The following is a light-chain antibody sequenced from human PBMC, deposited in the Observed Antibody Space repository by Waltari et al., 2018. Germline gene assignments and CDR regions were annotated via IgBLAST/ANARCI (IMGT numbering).Light chain of an antibody. CDR1: TLPKRF. Sequence: SYELTQPPSVSVSPGQTARITCSGHTLPKRFAYWYQQKPGQAPVLVIYRDSERPSGIPARFSGSTSGTTVTLTITGVQAEDEADYYCQSADSSGTSGVFGGGTKVTVL. J-gene: IGLJ3*02. V-gene: IGLV3-25*03. CDR3: QSADSSGTSGV. CDR2: RDS.